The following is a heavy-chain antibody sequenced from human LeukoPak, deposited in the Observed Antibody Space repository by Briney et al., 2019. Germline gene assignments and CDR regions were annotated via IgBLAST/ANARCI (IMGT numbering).Heavy chain of an antibody. J-gene: IGHJ5*02. CDR2: ISAYNDNT. Sequence: GASVKVSCTPSGYTFTSYGISWVRQAPGQRLKCMGWISAYNDNTNYAQKVQGRVTMATDTSTGTAYMELRSLRSDDTAVYYCARARGRMAAAGTWFDPWGQGTLVTVSS. CDR3: ARARGRMAAAGTWFDP. CDR1: GYTFTSYG. V-gene: IGHV1-18*01. D-gene: IGHD6-13*01.